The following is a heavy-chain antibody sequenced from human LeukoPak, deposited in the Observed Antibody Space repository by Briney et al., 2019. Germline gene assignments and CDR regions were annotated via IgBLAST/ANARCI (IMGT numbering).Heavy chain of an antibody. CDR1: GGSISSGGYY. V-gene: IGHV4-30-2*01. CDR2: IYHSGST. CDR3: ARGAPEQQLVGGPFDY. D-gene: IGHD6-13*01. J-gene: IGHJ4*02. Sequence: SETLSLTCTVSGGSISSGGYYWSWIRQPPGKGLEWIGYIYHSGSTYYNPSLKSRVTISVDRSKNQFSLKLSSVTAADTAVYYCARGAPEQQLVGGPFDYWGQGTLVTVSS.